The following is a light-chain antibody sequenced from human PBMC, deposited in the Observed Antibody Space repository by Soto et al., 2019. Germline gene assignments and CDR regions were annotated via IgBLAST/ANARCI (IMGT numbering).Light chain of an antibody. V-gene: IGLV3-21*02. Sequence: SSELTQPPSVSVAPGQTARIPCGGNSIGSKSVHWYQQKPGQAPVLVVYDDNDRPSGIPERFSGSNSGNTATLTISGVEAGDEADYYCQVWDSSSELGVFGGGTKLTVL. CDR3: QVWDSSSELGV. CDR2: DDN. J-gene: IGLJ3*02. CDR1: SIGSKS.